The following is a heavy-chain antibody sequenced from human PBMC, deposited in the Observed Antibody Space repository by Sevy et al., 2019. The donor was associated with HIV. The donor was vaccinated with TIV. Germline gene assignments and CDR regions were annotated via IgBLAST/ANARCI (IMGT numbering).Heavy chain of an antibody. CDR2: ISSSGSSI. V-gene: IGHV3-48*03. Sequence: GGSLRLSCAGSGFTFISYDMNWVRQAPGKGLEWISKISSSGSSIYYADSVKGRFTIARDNAKNSLNLQMNSLRAEDTALYYCARNGGAYDTWFDPWGQGTLVTVSS. J-gene: IGHJ5*02. CDR1: GFTFISYD. D-gene: IGHD3-22*01. CDR3: ARNGGAYDTWFDP.